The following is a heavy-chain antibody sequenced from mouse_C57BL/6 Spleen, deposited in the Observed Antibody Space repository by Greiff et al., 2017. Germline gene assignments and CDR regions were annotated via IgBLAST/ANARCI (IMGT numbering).Heavy chain of an antibody. CDR3: ARGVNYDYAMDY. CDR2: ISSGNSTI. CDR1: GFTFSDYG. J-gene: IGHJ4*01. V-gene: IGHV5-17*01. Sequence: VQLVESGGGLVKPGGSLNLSCAASGFTFSDYGMHWVRQAPEKGLEWVAYISSGNSTIYYADTVKGRFTLSRDNAKNPLFLQMTSLRSEDTAMYYCARGVNYDYAMDYWGQGTSVTVSS. D-gene: IGHD2-1*01.